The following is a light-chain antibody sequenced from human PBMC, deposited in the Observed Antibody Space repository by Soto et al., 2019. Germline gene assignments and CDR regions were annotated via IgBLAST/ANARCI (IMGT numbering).Light chain of an antibody. Sequence: QSVLTQPPSVSGTPGQRVTISCSGSSSNIGSAYIYWYQQFPGTAPKLLMYRNDQPTSGVPDRFSGSKSGTSGSLAISGLRSEDEADYYCAAWDDSLSGPVVFGGGTQLTVL. V-gene: IGLV1-47*01. CDR2: RND. CDR3: AAWDDSLSGPVV. CDR1: SSNIGSAY. J-gene: IGLJ2*01.